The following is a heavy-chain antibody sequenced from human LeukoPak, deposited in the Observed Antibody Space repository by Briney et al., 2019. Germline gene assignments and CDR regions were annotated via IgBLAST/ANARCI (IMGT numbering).Heavy chain of an antibody. CDR3: ARGSGGSVYSPSNY. CDR1: GFTFSSYA. CDR2: ISSNGGST. D-gene: IGHD3-22*01. V-gene: IGHV3-64*01. J-gene: IGHJ4*02. Sequence: GGSLRLSCAASGFTFSSYAMHWVRQAPGKGLEYVSAISSNGGSTYYANSVKGRFTISRDNSKNTLYLQMGSLRAEDTAKYYCARGSGGSVYSPSNYWGQGTLVTVSS.